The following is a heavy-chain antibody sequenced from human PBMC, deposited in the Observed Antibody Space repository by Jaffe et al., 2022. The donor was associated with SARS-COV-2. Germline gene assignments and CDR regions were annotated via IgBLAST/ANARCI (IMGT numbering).Heavy chain of an antibody. V-gene: IGHV3-33*01. Sequence: QVQLVESGGGVVRPGRPLSLSCAASGFTFSNYNMHWVRQAPGQGLEWVALIWYDGSKVDYVASVKGRFTISRDNSKNTMYLQMDSLGAADTGLYYCARERVTFCGGDCSRDDAFDIWGQGTMVIVSS. CDR1: GFTFSNYN. D-gene: IGHD2-21*02. CDR2: IWYDGSKV. CDR3: ARERVTFCGGDCSRDDAFDI. J-gene: IGHJ3*02.